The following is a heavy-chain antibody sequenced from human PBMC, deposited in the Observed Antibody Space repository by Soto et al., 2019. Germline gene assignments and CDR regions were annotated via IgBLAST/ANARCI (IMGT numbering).Heavy chain of an antibody. V-gene: IGHV3-30-3*01. CDR3: ARETYYDFWSGYYRNYYGMDV. CDR2: ISYDGSNK. Sequence: GGSLRLSCAASGFTFSSYAMHWVRQAPGKGLEWVAVISYDGSNKYYADSVKGRFTISRDNSKNTLYLQMNSLRAEDTAVYYCARETYYDFWSGYYRNYYGMDVWGQGTTVTVSS. D-gene: IGHD3-3*01. CDR1: GFTFSSYA. J-gene: IGHJ6*02.